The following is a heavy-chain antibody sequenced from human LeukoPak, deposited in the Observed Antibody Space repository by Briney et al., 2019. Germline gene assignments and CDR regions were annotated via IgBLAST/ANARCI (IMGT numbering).Heavy chain of an antibody. J-gene: IGHJ4*02. Sequence: PSETLSLTCTVSGGSISSSSYYWGWLRQPPGKGLEWIGSIYYSGSTYYNPSLKSRVTISVDTSKNQFSLKLSSVTAADTAVYYCARYDFWSGRSLYFDYWGRGTLVTVSS. CDR1: GGSISSSSYY. CDR2: IYYSGST. D-gene: IGHD3-3*01. CDR3: ARYDFWSGRSLYFDY. V-gene: IGHV4-39*01.